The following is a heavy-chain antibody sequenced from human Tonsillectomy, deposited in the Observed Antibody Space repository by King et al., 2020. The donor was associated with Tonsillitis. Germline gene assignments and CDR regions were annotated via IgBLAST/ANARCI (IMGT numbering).Heavy chain of an antibody. J-gene: IGHJ4*02. CDR3: ARTNPYCGGDCYDFDY. D-gene: IGHD2-21*02. CDR2: IYNSGST. CDR1: GGSISSYY. V-gene: IGHV4-59*01. Sequence: QLQESGPGLVKPSETLSLTCTVSGGSISSYYWSWIRQPPGKGLEWIGCIYNSGSTNYNPSLKSRVTISVDTSKYQFSLRLSSVTAADTAVYYCARTNPYCGGDCYDFDYWGQGTLVTVSS.